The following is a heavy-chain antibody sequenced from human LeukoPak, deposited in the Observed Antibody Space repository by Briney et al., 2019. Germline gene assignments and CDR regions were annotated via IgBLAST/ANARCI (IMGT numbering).Heavy chain of an antibody. V-gene: IGHV4-59*01. J-gene: IGHJ4*02. Sequence: PSETLSLTCTVSGGSISGYYWTWIRQPPGKGLEWIGYIYDSGSTNQSPSLKSRVTISLDTSKNQFSLKLNSVTTAGTAVYYCARSRDAYILGHWGQGILVTVSS. D-gene: IGHD5-24*01. CDR3: ARSRDAYILGH. CDR2: IYDSGST. CDR1: GGSISGYY.